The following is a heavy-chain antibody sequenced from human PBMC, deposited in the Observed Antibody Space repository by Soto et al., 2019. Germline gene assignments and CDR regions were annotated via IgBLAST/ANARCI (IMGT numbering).Heavy chain of an antibody. CDR2: INHSGNT. CDR3: ARGLYDNIWGSYRSTSESHFDY. Sequence: SETLSLTCGVYGGSFSGYYWSWIRQPPGKGLEWIGEINHSGNTKYNPSLKSRVTISVDTSKNQFSLKLSFVTAADTAVYYCARGLYDNIWGSYRSTSESHFDYWGQGTRVTVSS. V-gene: IGHV4-34*01. CDR1: GGSFSGYY. J-gene: IGHJ4*02. D-gene: IGHD3-16*02.